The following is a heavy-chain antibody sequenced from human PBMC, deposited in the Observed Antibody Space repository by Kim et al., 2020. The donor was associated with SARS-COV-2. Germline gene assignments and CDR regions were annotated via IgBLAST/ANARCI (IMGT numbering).Heavy chain of an antibody. Sequence: GGSLRLSCAASGFTFSRYSMNWVRQAPGKGLEWLSYISGSSGAIHYADSVRGRFTISRDNAKNSLYLQMNNLRDEDTAMYFCARDENWDSKSFFDYCGQGTLVTVSS. CDR1: GFTFSRYS. J-gene: IGHJ4*02. V-gene: IGHV3-48*02. CDR2: ISGSSGAI. CDR3: ARDENWDSKSFFDY. D-gene: IGHD1-7*01.